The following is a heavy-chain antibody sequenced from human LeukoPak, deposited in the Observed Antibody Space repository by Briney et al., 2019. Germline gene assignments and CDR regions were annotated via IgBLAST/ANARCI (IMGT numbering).Heavy chain of an antibody. CDR3: ARGYYDSSGYYRGFDY. CDR1: GGSISSYY. CDR2: IYYSGSA. D-gene: IGHD3-22*01. V-gene: IGHV4-59*01. Sequence: SETLSLTCTVSGGSISSYYWSWIRQPPGKGLEWIGYIYYSGSANYNPSLKSRVTISVDTSKNQFSLKLSSVTAADTAVYYCARGYYDSSGYYRGFDYWGQGTLVTVSS. J-gene: IGHJ4*02.